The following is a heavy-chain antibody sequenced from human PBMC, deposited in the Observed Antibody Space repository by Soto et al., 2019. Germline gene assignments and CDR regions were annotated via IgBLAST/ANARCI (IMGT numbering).Heavy chain of an antibody. CDR2: ISAYNGNT. J-gene: IGHJ4*02. V-gene: IGHV1-18*01. Sequence: GASVKVSCKASGYTFTSYGISWVRQAPGQGLEWMGWISAYNGNTNYAQKLQGRVTMTTDTSTSTAYMELRSLRSDDTAVYYCARVSPLWFGELLYRGFYFDYWGQGTLVTVSS. CDR1: GYTFTSYG. D-gene: IGHD3-10*01. CDR3: ARVSPLWFGELLYRGFYFDY.